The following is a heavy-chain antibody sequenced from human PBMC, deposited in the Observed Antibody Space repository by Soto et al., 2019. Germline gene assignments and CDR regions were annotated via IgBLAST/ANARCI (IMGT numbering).Heavy chain of an antibody. J-gene: IGHJ4*02. D-gene: IGHD3-22*01. Sequence: GESLKISCKGSGYSFTSYWIGWVRQMPGKGLEWMGIIYPGDSDTRYSPSFQGQVTISADKSISTAYLQWSSLKASDTAMYYCARHPLYDSSGYFPPFDYWGQGTLVTVSS. CDR2: IYPGDSDT. V-gene: IGHV5-51*01. CDR3: ARHPLYDSSGYFPPFDY. CDR1: GYSFTSYW.